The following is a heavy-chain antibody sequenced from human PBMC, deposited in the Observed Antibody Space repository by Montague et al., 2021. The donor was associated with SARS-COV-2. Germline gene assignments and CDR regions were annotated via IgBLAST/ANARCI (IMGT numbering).Heavy chain of an antibody. CDR1: GGSLSGYY. J-gene: IGHJ5*02. D-gene: IGHD3-10*01. CDR3: ARLVGGRETRFDP. V-gene: IGHV4-34*01. CDR2: ISHSGST. Sequence: SETLSLTCAVYGGSLSGYYWSWIRQPPGEGLEWIAEISHSGSTSYNPSLKSRVTISVDTSKNQFSLKVRSVTAADTAVYYCARLVGGRETRFDPWGQGTLVTVSS.